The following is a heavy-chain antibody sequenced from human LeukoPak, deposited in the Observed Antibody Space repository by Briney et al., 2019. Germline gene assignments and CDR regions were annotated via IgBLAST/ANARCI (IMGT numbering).Heavy chain of an antibody. CDR3: ARAPAYGDYPFDY. D-gene: IGHD4-17*01. V-gene: IGHV3-48*04. J-gene: IGHJ4*02. Sequence: GGSLRLSCAASGFTFSSYSMNWVRQAPGKGLEWVSYISSSSSTIYYADSVKGRFTISRDNAKNSLYLQMNSLRAEDTAVYYCARAPAYGDYPFDYWGQGTLVTVSS. CDR2: ISSSSSTI. CDR1: GFTFSSYS.